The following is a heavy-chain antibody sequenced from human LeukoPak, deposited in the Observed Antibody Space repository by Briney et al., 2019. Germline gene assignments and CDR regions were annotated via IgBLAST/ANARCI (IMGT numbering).Heavy chain of an antibody. J-gene: IGHJ4*02. CDR2: ISAYNGNT. D-gene: IGHD6-13*01. CDR1: GYTFTSYG. Sequence: WASVKVSCKASGYTFTSYGISWVRQAPGQGLEWMGWISAYNGNTNYAQKLQGRVTMTRDTSISTAYMELSRLRSDDTAVYYCARVFGYSSSWYISKHFDYWGQGTLVTVSS. V-gene: IGHV1-18*01. CDR3: ARVFGYSSSWYISKHFDY.